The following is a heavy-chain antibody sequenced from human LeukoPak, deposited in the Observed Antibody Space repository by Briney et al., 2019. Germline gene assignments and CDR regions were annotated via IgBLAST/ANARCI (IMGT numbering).Heavy chain of an antibody. V-gene: IGHV3-66*01. Sequence: GGSLRLSCAASEFSVGSNYMTWVRQAPGKGLEWVSLIYSGGSTYYADSVKGRFTISRDNSKNTLYLQMNSLRAEDTAVYYCARWPNGYHNVGGQGTLVTVSS. CDR1: EFSVGSNY. CDR3: ARWPNGYHNV. J-gene: IGHJ4*02. CDR2: IYSGGST. D-gene: IGHD5-24*01.